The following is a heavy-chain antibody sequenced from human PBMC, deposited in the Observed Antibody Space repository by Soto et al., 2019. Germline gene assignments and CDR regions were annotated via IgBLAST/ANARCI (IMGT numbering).Heavy chain of an antibody. J-gene: IGHJ6*02. CDR3: ARDRNFWSGYYSRRYYYYGMDV. CDR2: INPTSGGT. D-gene: IGHD3-3*01. CDR1: GYTFTGYY. V-gene: IGHV1-2*02. Sequence: ASVKVSCKASGYTFTGYYMHWVRQAPGQGLEWMGWINPTSGGTNYAQKFQGTVTMTRDTSISTAYMELSRLRSDDTAVYYCARDRNFWSGYYSRRYYYYGMDVWGQGTTVTVSS.